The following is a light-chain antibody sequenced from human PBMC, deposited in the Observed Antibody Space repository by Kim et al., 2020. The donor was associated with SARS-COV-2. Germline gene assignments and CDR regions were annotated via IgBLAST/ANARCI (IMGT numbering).Light chain of an antibody. CDR1: RRYLGGYNY. J-gene: IGLJ3*02. V-gene: IGLV2-8*01. CDR3: SSYTGSSPLWV. Sequence: HSASTSSTGTRRYLGGYNYVSWYQQYPGRAPKLIISEVSKRPSGVPDRVSGSRSGNTASLTVTGLQPEDEAYYYCSSYTGSSPLWVFGGGTKLTVL. CDR2: EVS.